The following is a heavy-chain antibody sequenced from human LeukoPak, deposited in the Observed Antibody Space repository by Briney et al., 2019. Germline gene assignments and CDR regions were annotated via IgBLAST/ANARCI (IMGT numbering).Heavy chain of an antibody. Sequence: PGGSLRLSCAASGFTFSSYAMSWVRQAPGKGLEWVSAISGSGGSTYYAGSVKGRFTISRDNSKNTLYLQMNSLRAEDTAVYYCAKVWFGDIAIFDYWGQGTLVTVSS. D-gene: IGHD3-10*01. CDR1: GFTFSSYA. CDR3: AKVWFGDIAIFDY. V-gene: IGHV3-23*01. CDR2: ISGSGGST. J-gene: IGHJ4*02.